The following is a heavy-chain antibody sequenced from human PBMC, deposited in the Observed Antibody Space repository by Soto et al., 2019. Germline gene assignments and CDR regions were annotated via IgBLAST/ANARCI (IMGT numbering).Heavy chain of an antibody. J-gene: IGHJ6*02. CDR1: GFTFSGSA. CDR2: IRSKANSYAT. D-gene: IGHD3-10*01. V-gene: IGHV3-73*01. Sequence: GGSLRLSCAASGFTFSGSAMHWVRQASGKGLEWVGRIRSKANSYATAYAASVKGRFTISRDDSKNTAYLQMNSLKTEDTAVYYCTRQSGMVRGVKGYYGMDVWGQRTTVTVSS. CDR3: TRQSGMVRGVKGYYGMDV.